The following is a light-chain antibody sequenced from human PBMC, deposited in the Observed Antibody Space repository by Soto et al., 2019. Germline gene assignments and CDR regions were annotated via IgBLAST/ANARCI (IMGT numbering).Light chain of an antibody. J-gene: IGKJ3*01. CDR2: GAS. Sequence: PGERATLSCRASQTVSSSNLAWYQQKPGQAPRLFIYGASSRATGIPDRFSGSGSGTDFTLTISRLEPEDFAVYYCQQYGSTPFTFGPGTKVDAK. V-gene: IGKV3-20*01. CDR3: QQYGSTPFT. CDR1: QTVSSSN.